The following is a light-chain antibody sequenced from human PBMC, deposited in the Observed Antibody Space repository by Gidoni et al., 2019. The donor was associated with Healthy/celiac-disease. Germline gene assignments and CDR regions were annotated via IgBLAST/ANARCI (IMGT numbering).Light chain of an antibody. CDR1: QSVLYSSSNKNY. V-gene: IGKV4-1*01. J-gene: IGKJ1*01. Sequence: DIVMPQSPYSLAVSLGERATINCKSSQSVLYSSSNKNYLAWYQQKPGQPPKLLIYWASTRESGVPDRFSGSGSGTDFTLTISSLQAEDVAVYYCQQYYSTPWTFGQGTKVEIK. CDR3: QQYYSTPWT. CDR2: WAS.